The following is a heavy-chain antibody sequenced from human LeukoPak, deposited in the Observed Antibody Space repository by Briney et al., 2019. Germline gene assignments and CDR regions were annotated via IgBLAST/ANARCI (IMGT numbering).Heavy chain of an antibody. J-gene: IGHJ4*02. V-gene: IGHV3-53*01. CDR3: AREVFVGATRFDY. Sequence: PGGTLRLSCAASRFTVNSNYMRWLRQAPGQGLEWVTVTYSGDNTFYADSVKGRFTISRHNSKNTLYLQMRSLRADDPVVYYCAREVFVGATRFDYWGQGTLVTVSS. CDR1: RFTVNSNY. D-gene: IGHD1-26*01. CDR2: TYSGDNT.